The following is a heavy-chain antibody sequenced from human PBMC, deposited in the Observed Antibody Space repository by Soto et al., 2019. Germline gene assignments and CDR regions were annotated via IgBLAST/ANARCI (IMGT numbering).Heavy chain of an antibody. Sequence: EVQLVESGGGLVQPGGSLGLSCAASGFTFSSYGMNWVRQTPGKGLEWVSYISIRGTNIHYADSVKGRFTISRDNAKNSLYLQMNNLGAEDSAVNYCARGAAGNAYFCGQGIPVTVSS. CDR3: ARGAAGNAYF. CDR2: ISIRGTNI. D-gene: IGHD6-13*01. V-gene: IGHV3-48*01. J-gene: IGHJ4*02. CDR1: GFTFSSYG.